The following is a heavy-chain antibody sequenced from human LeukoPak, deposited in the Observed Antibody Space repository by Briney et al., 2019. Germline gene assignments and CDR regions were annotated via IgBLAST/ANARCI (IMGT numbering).Heavy chain of an antibody. CDR1: GYAFTGRY. Sequence: GASVKVSCKASGYAFTGRYMHWVRQAPGQGLEWMGRVNPKSGGANYAQKFQGRVTMTRDTSISTAYMELRRLTSDDTALYYCARVRFGDLAFDFWGQGTLVTVSS. CDR2: VNPKSGGA. CDR3: ARVRFGDLAFDF. J-gene: IGHJ4*02. D-gene: IGHD3-16*01. V-gene: IGHV1-2*06.